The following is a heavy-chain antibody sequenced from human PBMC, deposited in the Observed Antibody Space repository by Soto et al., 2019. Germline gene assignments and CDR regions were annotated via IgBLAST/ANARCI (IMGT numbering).Heavy chain of an antibody. CDR1: GGSISSYY. V-gene: IGHV4-59*01. Sequence: SETLSLTCTVSGGSISSYYWSWIRQPPGKGLEWIGYIYYSGSTNYNPSLKSRVTISVDTSKNQFSLKLSSVTAADTAVYYCARETYVVPAAMVTGYEIFDYWGQGTLVTVSS. CDR2: IYYSGST. CDR3: ARETYVVPAAMVTGYEIFDY. J-gene: IGHJ4*02. D-gene: IGHD2-2*01.